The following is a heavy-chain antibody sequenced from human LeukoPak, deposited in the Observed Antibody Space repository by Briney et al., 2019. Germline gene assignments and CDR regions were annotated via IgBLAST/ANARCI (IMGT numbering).Heavy chain of an antibody. CDR3: ARGSGRRVAAAGYYFDY. D-gene: IGHD6-13*01. CDR1: GGTLSSCA. CDR2: IIPIFSTA. J-gene: IGHJ4*02. Sequence: SVKVSCKASGGTLSSCAISWVRQAPGQGLEWMGGIIPIFSTANYAQKFQGRVTITADESTSTAYMELSSLRSEDTAVYYCARGSGRRVAAAGYYFDYWGQGTLVTVSS. V-gene: IGHV1-69*13.